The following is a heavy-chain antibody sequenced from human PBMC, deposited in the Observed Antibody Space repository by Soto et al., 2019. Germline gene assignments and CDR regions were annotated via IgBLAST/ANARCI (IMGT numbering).Heavy chain of an antibody. CDR3: AKDLQYSTTHQYYMDV. CDR1: GFTFNNYA. V-gene: IGHV3-30*18. J-gene: IGHJ6*03. Sequence: GGSLRLSCAASGFTFNNYAMHWVRQAPGKGLEWVAVISYDGSNEYYADSVKGRFTISRDNSKKTLYLQANSLRAEDTAVYYCAKDLQYSTTHQYYMDVWGKGTTVTVSS. CDR2: ISYDGSNE. D-gene: IGHD5-18*01.